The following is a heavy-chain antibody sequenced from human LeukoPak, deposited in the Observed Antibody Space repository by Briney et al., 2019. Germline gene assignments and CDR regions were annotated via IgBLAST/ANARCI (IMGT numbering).Heavy chain of an antibody. J-gene: IGHJ3*02. Sequence: SETPSLTCTVSGGSISSSGYYWAWIRQSPGEGLEWIGNIYYSGITYYNPSLRSRVTISVDTSKNQFSVKLSSVTAADTAVYYCARHDSSGPYNAFDIWGQGTMVTVSS. V-gene: IGHV4-39*01. CDR1: GGSISSSGYY. CDR2: IYYSGIT. D-gene: IGHD3-22*01. CDR3: ARHDSSGPYNAFDI.